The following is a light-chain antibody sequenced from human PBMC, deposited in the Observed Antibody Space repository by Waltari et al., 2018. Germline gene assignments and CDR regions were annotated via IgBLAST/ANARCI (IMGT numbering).Light chain of an antibody. CDR1: QSLLHSNGNTY. Sequence: DIVMTQTPLSLPITPGEPASISCRSSQSLLHSNGNTYLHWYLQKPGQSPQLLIYGGSNRAFGVPDRFSGSGSGTDFTLKISKVEAEDVGVYYCVQAIAFPPWTFGQGTRVEIK. J-gene: IGKJ1*01. CDR2: GGS. CDR3: VQAIAFPPWT. V-gene: IGKV2-40*01.